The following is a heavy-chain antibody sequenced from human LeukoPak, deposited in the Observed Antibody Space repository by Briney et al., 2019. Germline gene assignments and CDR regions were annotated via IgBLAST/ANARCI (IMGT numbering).Heavy chain of an antibody. V-gene: IGHV3-9*01. J-gene: IGHJ4*02. CDR2: ISWNSGSI. D-gene: IGHD3-10*01. CDR3: AKDSGWFGELLPYYFDY. CDR1: GFTFDDYA. Sequence: GGSLRLSCAASGFTFDDYAMHWVRQAPGKGLEWVSGISWNSGSIGYADSVKGRFTISRDNAKNSLYLQMNSLRAEDTALYYCAKDSGWFGELLPYYFDYWGQGTLVTVSS.